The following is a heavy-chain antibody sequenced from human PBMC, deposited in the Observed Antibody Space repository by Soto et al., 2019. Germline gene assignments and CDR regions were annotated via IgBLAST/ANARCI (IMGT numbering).Heavy chain of an antibody. J-gene: IGHJ6*02. Sequence: GASVKVSCKASGDTFSTYTITWVRQAPGQGLEWMGGIIPRSGTSNYAQKLQGRVTMTTDTSTSTAYMELRSLRSDDSAVYYCARDPGSTSCGVVTLYYGMDVWGQGTTVTVSS. CDR3: ARDPGSTSCGVVTLYYGMDV. V-gene: IGHV1-18*01. CDR1: GDTFSTYT. D-gene: IGHD3-3*01. CDR2: IIPRSGTS.